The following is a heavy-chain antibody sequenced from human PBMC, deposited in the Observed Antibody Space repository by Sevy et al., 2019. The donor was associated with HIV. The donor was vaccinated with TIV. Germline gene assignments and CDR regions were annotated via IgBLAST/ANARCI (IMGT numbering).Heavy chain of an antibody. Sequence: SETLSLTCTVSGGSISSYYWSWIRQPPGKGLEWIGYIYYSGSTNYNPSLKSRVTISVDMSKNQFSLKLSSVTAADTAVYYCARLIGDAYPYQSGGAGWFDPWGQGTLVTVSS. CDR2: IYYSGST. D-gene: IGHD7-27*01. CDR1: GGSISSYY. J-gene: IGHJ5*02. V-gene: IGHV4-59*01. CDR3: ARLIGDAYPYQSGGAGWFDP.